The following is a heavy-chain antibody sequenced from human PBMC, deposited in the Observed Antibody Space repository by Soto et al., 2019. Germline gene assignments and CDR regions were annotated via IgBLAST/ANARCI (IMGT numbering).Heavy chain of an antibody. V-gene: IGHV4-30-2*01. CDR1: GGSINSRTYS. Sequence: SETLSLTCAVSGGSINSRTYSWNWIRQPPGKGLEWIGYIYHSGSTYYNPSLKSRVTISVDRSKNQFSLKLSSVTAAYSAVYYCAAWRSDFDSSGYFFWGLGILVTVS. D-gene: IGHD3-22*01. CDR3: AAWRSDFDSSGYFF. J-gene: IGHJ4*02. CDR2: IYHSGST.